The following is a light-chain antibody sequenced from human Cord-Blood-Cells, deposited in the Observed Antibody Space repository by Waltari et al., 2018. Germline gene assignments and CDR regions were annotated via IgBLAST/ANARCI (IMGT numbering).Light chain of an antibody. Sequence: DIQMTQYPSSLSESVGDRVTITCRASQGISSWLGWYQQKPEKAPKCLIVAASSLQSGVSSRFSCSGAVTDFSLPISSLQPEDFATYYCQQYNSYPPTFGPGTKGDIK. CDR1: QGISSW. CDR2: AAS. CDR3: QQYNSYPPT. V-gene: IGKV1D-16*01. J-gene: IGKJ3*01.